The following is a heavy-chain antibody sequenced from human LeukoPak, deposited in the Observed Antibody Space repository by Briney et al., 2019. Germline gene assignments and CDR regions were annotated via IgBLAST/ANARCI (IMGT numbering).Heavy chain of an antibody. CDR3: ARGGYYYDSSGYFLHDAFDI. CDR1: GYTFTSYG. CDR2: INPNSGGT. J-gene: IGHJ3*02. Sequence: ASVKVSCKASGYTFTSYGISWVRQAPGQGLEWMGWINPNSGGTNYAQKFQGRVTMTRDTSISTAYMELSRLRSDDTAVYYCARGGYYYDSSGYFLHDAFDIWGQGTMVTVSS. D-gene: IGHD3-22*01. V-gene: IGHV1-2*02.